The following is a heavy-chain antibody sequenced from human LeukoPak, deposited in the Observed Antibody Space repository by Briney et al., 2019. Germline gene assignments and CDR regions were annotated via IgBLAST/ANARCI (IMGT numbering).Heavy chain of an antibody. J-gene: IGHJ4*02. V-gene: IGHV4-30-4*01. CDR1: GGSISSGDYY. Sequence: SQTLSLTCTVSGGSISSGDYYWSWIRQPPGKGLEWIGYIYYSGSTYYNPSLKSRVTISVDTSKNQFSLKLSSVTAADTAVYYCARGAYSSGSYFDYWGQGTLVTVSS. D-gene: IGHD6-19*01. CDR3: ARGAYSSGSYFDY. CDR2: IYYSGST.